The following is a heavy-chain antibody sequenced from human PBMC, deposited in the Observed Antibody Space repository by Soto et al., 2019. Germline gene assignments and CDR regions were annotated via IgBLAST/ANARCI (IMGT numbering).Heavy chain of an antibody. CDR1: GFTFSSYW. CDR3: ASQGPGWGGMDV. J-gene: IGHJ6*02. Sequence: GGSLRLSCAASGFTFSSYWMHWVRQAPGKGLVWVSRINSDGSSTSYADSVKGRFTISRDNAKNTLYLQMNSLRAEDTAVYYCASQGPGWGGMDVWGQGTKVTVYS. CDR2: INSDGSST. D-gene: IGHD3-16*01. V-gene: IGHV3-74*01.